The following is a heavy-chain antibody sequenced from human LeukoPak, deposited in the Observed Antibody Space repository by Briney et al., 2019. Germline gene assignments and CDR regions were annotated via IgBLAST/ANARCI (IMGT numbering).Heavy chain of an antibody. CDR1: GYTFISYA. V-gene: IGHV7-4-1*02. CDR2: INTNTGNP. Sequence: ASVKVSCKASGYTFISYAMNWVRQAPGQGLEWMGWINTNTGNPTYAQGFTGRFVFSLDTSVSTAYLQISSLKAEDTAVYYCARDSSGYYEYYYYGMDVWGQGTTVTVSS. D-gene: IGHD3-22*01. CDR3: ARDSSGYYEYYYYGMDV. J-gene: IGHJ6*02.